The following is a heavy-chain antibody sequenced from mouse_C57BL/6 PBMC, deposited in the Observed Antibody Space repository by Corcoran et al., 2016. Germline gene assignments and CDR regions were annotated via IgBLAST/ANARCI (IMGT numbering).Heavy chain of an antibody. CDR1: GYTFTDYY. CDR3: AIYYGYDYAMDY. J-gene: IGHJ4*01. V-gene: IGHV1-19*01. Sequence: EVQLQQSGPVLVKPGASVKMSCKASGYTFTDYYMNWVKQSHGKSLEWIGVINPYNGGTSYNQKFKGKATLTVDKSSSTAYMELNSLTSEDSAVYYCAIYYGYDYAMDYWGQGTSVTVSS. D-gene: IGHD2-2*01. CDR2: INPYNGGT.